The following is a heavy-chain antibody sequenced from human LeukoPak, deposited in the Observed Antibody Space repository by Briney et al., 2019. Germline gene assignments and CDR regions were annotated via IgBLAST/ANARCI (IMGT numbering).Heavy chain of an antibody. CDR3: VRDLD. CDR1: GFTFTDDS. V-gene: IGHV3-21*01. J-gene: IGHJ4*02. Sequence: GGSLRLSCAACGFTFTDDSMNWVRQAPGKGLEWVSSIGGLGTYIYYADSVKGRFTISRDNARNSVFLQMSSLRAEDTAVYYCVRDLDWGQGTLVTVS. CDR2: IGGLGTYI.